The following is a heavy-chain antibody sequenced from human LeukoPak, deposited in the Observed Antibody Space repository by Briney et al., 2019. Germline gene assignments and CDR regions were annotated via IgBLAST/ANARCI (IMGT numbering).Heavy chain of an antibody. D-gene: IGHD3-16*02. CDR2: ISYDGSNK. V-gene: IGHV3-30*03. Sequence: PGRSLRLSCAASGFTFSSYGMHWVRQAPGKGLEWVAVISYDGSNKYYADSVKGRFTISRDNSKNTLYLQMNSLRAEDTAVYYCAREAGEYVWGSYRSYRFDPWGQGTLVTVSS. J-gene: IGHJ5*02. CDR3: AREAGEYVWGSYRSYRFDP. CDR1: GFTFSSYG.